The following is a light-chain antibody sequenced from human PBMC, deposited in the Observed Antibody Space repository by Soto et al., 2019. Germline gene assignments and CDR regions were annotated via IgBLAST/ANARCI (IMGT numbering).Light chain of an antibody. CDR2: GAS. CDR3: PQYNYWPVT. Sequence: EVVVTQSPGTLSLSPGERATLSCRASQSVTSSYLAWYQQKPGQAPRLLIYGASTRVTDIPARFSGSGSGTEFTLTISSLQSEDFAVYNCPQYNYWPVTFGQGTKVDIK. CDR1: QSVTSSY. J-gene: IGKJ1*01. V-gene: IGKV3-15*01.